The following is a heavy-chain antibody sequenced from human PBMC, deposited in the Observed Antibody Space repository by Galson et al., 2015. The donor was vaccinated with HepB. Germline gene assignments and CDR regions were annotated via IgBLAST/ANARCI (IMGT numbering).Heavy chain of an antibody. CDR2: ISFDGSSQ. CDR1: GFTFKNYA. D-gene: IGHD2-2*01. Sequence: SLRLSCAASGFTFKNYAMHWVRQAPGKGLEWVAVISFDGSSQYYADSVKGRFTIFRDNSKNTLSLQMNRLRADDTAVYYCAREVDCSSSACYPDPASWFDPWGQGTLVTVSS. CDR3: AREVDCSSSACYPDPASWFDP. V-gene: IGHV3-30-3*01. J-gene: IGHJ5*02.